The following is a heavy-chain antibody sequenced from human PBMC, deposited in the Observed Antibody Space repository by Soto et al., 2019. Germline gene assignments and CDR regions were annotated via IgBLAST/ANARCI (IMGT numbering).Heavy chain of an antibody. Sequence: GGSLRLSCAASGFTFNTFAMHWVRQAPGKGLELVAIISYDGSKRYYAESVKGRFTISRDNSKNTVYLQMSSLRVEDTAVYYCARGPSLTGTYYFDYWGQGTLVTVSS. CDR1: GFTFNTFA. CDR2: ISYDGSKR. J-gene: IGHJ4*02. CDR3: ARGPSLTGTYYFDY. V-gene: IGHV3-30-3*01. D-gene: IGHD1-20*01.